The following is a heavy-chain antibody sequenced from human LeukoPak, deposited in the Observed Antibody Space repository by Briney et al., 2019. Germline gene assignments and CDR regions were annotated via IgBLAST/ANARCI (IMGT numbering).Heavy chain of an antibody. J-gene: IGHJ6*02. CDR3: ATSYYDSSAQGLYYYYGMDV. CDR2: IIPILGIA. Sequence: ASVKVSCKASGGTFSSCAISWVRQAPGQGLEWMGRIIPILGIANYAQKFQGRVTITADKSTSTAYMELSSLRSEDTAVYYCATSYYDSSAQGLYYYYGMDVWGQGTTVTVSS. D-gene: IGHD3-22*01. CDR1: GGTFSSCA. V-gene: IGHV1-69*04.